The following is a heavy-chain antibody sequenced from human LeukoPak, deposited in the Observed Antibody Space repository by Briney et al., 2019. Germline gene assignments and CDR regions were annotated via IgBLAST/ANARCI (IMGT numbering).Heavy chain of an antibody. CDR1: GGSISSSNW. J-gene: IGHJ4*02. CDR2: IYHSGST. Sequence: PSGTLSLTCAVSGGSISSSNWWSWVRQPPGKGLEWIGEIYHSGSTNYNPSLKSRVTISVDKSKNQFSLKLSSVTAADTAVYYGEERIRYFDWLLDYFHYWGQGTLVTVSS. CDR3: EERIRYFDWLLDYFHY. D-gene: IGHD3-9*01. V-gene: IGHV4-4*02.